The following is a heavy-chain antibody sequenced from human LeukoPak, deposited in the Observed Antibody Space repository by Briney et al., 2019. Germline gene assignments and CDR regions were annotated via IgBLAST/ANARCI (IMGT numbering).Heavy chain of an antibody. V-gene: IGHV3-30*04. D-gene: IGHD6-13*01. CDR2: ISYDGSNK. CDR1: RFTFSSYA. Sequence: GGSLRLSCAASRFTFSSYAMHWVRQAPGKGLEWVALISYDGSNKYHADSVKGRFTISRDNSKNTLYLQMNSLRGEDTAVFYCARGGPAAGRFDYWGQGTLVTVSS. CDR3: ARGGPAAGRFDY. J-gene: IGHJ4*02.